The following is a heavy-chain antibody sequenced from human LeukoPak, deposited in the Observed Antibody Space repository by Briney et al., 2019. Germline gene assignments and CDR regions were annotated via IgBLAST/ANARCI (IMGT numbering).Heavy chain of an antibody. V-gene: IGHV3-48*03. J-gene: IGHJ4*02. D-gene: IGHD2-21*01. CDR3: ARDSPNEGILWWSIDY. Sequence: GGSLRLSCAASGFIFKSYEMSWVRQAPGKGLEWLSYISSGGSSIYYADSVKGRFTISRDNAKNSLYLQMNSLRAEDTAVYYCARDSPNEGILWWSIDYWGQGTLVTVSS. CDR1: GFIFKSYE. CDR2: ISSGGSSI.